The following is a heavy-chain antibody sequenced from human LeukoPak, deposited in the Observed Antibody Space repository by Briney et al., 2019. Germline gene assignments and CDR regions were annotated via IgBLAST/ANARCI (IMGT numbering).Heavy chain of an antibody. D-gene: IGHD3-22*01. CDR3: ASWAATYYYDSSGIPPDY. Sequence: GGSLRLSCAASGFTFSSYSMNWVRQAPGKGLEWVPSISSSSSYIYYADSVKGRFTISRDNAKNSLHLQMNSLRAEDTAVYYCASWAATYYYDSSGIPPDYWGQGTLVTVSS. J-gene: IGHJ4*02. CDR2: ISSSSSYI. CDR1: GFTFSSYS. V-gene: IGHV3-21*01.